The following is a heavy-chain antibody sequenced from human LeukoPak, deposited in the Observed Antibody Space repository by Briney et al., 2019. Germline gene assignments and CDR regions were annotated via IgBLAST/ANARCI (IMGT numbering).Heavy chain of an antibody. V-gene: IGHV1-2*02. D-gene: IGHD5-12*01. J-gene: IGHJ4*02. Sequence: GASVKVSCKASGYTFTGYYMHWVRQAPGQGLEWMGWINPNSGGANYAQKFQGRVTMTRDTSISTAYMELSRLRSDDTAVYYCARDLFMEATMFDYWGQGTLVTVSS. CDR2: INPNSGGA. CDR1: GYTFTGYY. CDR3: ARDLFMEATMFDY.